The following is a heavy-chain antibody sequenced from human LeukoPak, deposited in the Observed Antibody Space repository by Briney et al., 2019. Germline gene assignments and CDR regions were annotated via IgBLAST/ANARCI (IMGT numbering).Heavy chain of an antibody. V-gene: IGHV3-30*02. CDR2: IITDGSNK. Sequence: PGGSLRLSCAASGFSFSKYGMHWVRQAPGKGLDWVAFIITDGSNKYYADSVKGRFTISRDNSKNTLYLQMNSLRAEDTAVYYCATDNNVDPNWFDPWGQGTLVTVSS. CDR1: GFSFSKYG. CDR3: ATDNNVDPNWFDP. J-gene: IGHJ5*02. D-gene: IGHD2-21*01.